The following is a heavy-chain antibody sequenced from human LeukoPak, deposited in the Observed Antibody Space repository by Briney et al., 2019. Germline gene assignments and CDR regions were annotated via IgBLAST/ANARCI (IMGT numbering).Heavy chain of an antibody. Sequence: PSETLSLTCTVSGGSISSSSYYWGWIRQPPGKGLEWIGSICYSGSTYYNPSLKSRVTISVDTSKNQFSLKLSSVTAADTAVYYCARLITGGRKYYFDYWGQGTLVTVSS. D-gene: IGHD3-16*01. CDR2: ICYSGST. CDR1: GGSISSSSYY. V-gene: IGHV4-39*01. CDR3: ARLITGGRKYYFDY. J-gene: IGHJ4*02.